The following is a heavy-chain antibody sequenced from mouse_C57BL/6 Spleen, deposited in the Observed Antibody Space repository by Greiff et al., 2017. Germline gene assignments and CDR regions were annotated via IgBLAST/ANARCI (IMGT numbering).Heavy chain of an antibody. Sequence: VQLQQPGTELVKPGASVKLSCKASGYTFTSYWMHWVKQRPGQGLEWIGNINPSNGGTNYNEKFKSKATLTVDKSSSTAYMQLSSLTSEDSAVYYCAREGFITTVVDPYWGQGTLVTVSA. V-gene: IGHV1-53*01. CDR1: GYTFTSYW. CDR2: INPSNGGT. CDR3: AREGFITTVVDPY. J-gene: IGHJ3*01. D-gene: IGHD1-1*01.